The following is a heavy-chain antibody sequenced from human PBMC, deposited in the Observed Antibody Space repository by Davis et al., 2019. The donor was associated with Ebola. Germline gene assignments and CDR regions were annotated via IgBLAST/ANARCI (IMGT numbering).Heavy chain of an antibody. D-gene: IGHD2/OR15-2a*01. Sequence: GESLKISCAASGFTFSNAWMSWVRQAPGKGLEWVGRIKSKTDGGTTDYAAPVKGRFTISRDDSKNTLYLQMNSLKTEDTAVYYCTTGYLWDAFDIWGQGTMVTVSS. J-gene: IGHJ3*02. CDR3: TTGYLWDAFDI. CDR1: GFTFSNAW. CDR2: IKSKTDGGTT. V-gene: IGHV3-15*01.